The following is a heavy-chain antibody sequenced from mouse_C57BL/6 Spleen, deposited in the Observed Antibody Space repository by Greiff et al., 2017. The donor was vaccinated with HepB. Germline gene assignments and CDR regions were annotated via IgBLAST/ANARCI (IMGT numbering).Heavy chain of an antibody. V-gene: IGHV1-66*01. J-gene: IGHJ3*01. CDR2: IYPGSGNT. CDR1: GYSFTSYY. Sequence: QVQLQQSGPELVKPGASVKISCKASGYSFTSYYIHWVKQRPGQGLEWIGWIYPGSGNTKYNEKFKGKATLTADTSSSTAYMQLSSLTSEDSAVYYCARGSYYSNPWFAYWGQGTLVTVSA. CDR3: ARGSYYSNPWFAY. D-gene: IGHD2-5*01.